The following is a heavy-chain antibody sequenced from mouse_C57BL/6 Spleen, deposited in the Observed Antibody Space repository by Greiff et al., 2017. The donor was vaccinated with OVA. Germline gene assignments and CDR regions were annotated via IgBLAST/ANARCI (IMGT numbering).Heavy chain of an antibody. J-gene: IGHJ3*01. CDR3: ARNSNSWFAY. D-gene: IGHD2-5*01. CDR2: INPNNGGT. V-gene: IGHV1-18*01. Sequence: VQLKQSGPELVKPGASVKIPCKASGYTFPDYNMDWVKQSHGKSLEWIGDINPNNGGTIYNQKFKGKATLTVDKSSSTAYMELRSLTSEDTAVYYCARNSNSWFAYWGQGTLVTVSA. CDR1: GYTFPDYN.